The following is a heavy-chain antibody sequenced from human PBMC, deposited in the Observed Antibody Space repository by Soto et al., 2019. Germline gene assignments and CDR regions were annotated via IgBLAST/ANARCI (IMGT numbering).Heavy chain of an antibody. V-gene: IGHV4-30-4*01. D-gene: IGHD7-27*01. CDR3: ARGPSGDKVDY. CDR2: IYNSGST. Sequence: QVQLQESGPRLVKPSQTLSLTCTVSDGSISSGAYSWSWIRQTPEKGLQWIGHIYNSGSTYDTYNHPSLTSRLTISIDMSENQFSLNLNSVTAADTAVYYCARGPSGDKVDYWGQGTLVTVSS. CDR1: DGSISSGAYS. J-gene: IGHJ4*02.